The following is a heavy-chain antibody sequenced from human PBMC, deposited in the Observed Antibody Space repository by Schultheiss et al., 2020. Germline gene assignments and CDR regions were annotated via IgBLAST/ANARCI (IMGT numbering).Heavy chain of an antibody. Sequence: SQTLSLTCTVSGGSISSGNYYWSWIRQPAGKGLEWIGSIYHSGSTYYNPSLKSRVTISVDTSKNQFSLKLSSVTAADTAVYYCARSLIIAVTRTCWFDPWGQGTLVTVSS. V-gene: IGHV4-61*02. CDR2: IYHSGST. CDR3: ARSLIIAVTRTCWFDP. CDR1: GGSISSGNYY. D-gene: IGHD6-19*01. J-gene: IGHJ5*02.